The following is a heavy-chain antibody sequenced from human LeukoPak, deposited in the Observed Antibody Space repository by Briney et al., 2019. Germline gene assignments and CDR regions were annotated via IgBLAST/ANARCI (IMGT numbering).Heavy chain of an antibody. D-gene: IGHD6-13*01. CDR2: ISAYNGNT. Sequence: ASVKVSCKASGYTFISYGITWVRQPPGQGLEWMGWISAYNGNTNYAQRFQGRVTMTTDTSTSTAHMELRSLRSDETAMYYCARASEAAAPDPEAAFDFWGQGTMVTVSS. CDR1: GYTFISYG. V-gene: IGHV1-18*01. J-gene: IGHJ3*01. CDR3: ARASEAAAPDPEAAFDF.